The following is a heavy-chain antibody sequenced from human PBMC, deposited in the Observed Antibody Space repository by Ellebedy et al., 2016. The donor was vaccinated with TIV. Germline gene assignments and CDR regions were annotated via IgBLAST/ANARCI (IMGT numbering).Heavy chain of an antibody. CDR2: ILDDGSIK. CDR3: AKGLVLMVYAHDY. J-gene: IGHJ4*02. D-gene: IGHD2-8*01. Sequence: GGSLRLSXAASGLTFRAYAMHWVRQAPGKGLEWVALILDDGSIKYFAESVKGRFAISGDNSRNTVSLQMNSLRSEDTAVYYCAKGLVLMVYAHDYWGQGTLVTVSS. CDR1: GLTFRAYA. V-gene: IGHV3-30*09.